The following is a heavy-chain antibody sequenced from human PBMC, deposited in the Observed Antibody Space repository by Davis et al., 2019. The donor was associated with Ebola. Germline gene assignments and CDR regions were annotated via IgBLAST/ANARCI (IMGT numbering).Heavy chain of an antibody. J-gene: IGHJ3*02. CDR2: IYYSGST. CDR1: GGSISSYY. CDR3: ARRGYYYDSSGYYLGAFDI. V-gene: IGHV4-59*08. Sequence: MPSETLSLTCTVSGGSISSYYWSWIRQPPGKGLEWIGYIYYSGSTNYNPSLKSRVTISVDTSKNQFSLKLSSVTAADTAVYYCARRGYYYDSSGYYLGAFDIWGQGTMVTVSS. D-gene: IGHD3-22*01.